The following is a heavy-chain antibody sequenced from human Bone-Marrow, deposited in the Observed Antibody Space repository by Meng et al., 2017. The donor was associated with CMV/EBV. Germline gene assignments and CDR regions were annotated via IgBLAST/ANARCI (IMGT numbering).Heavy chain of an antibody. Sequence: GGSLRLSCAASGFTFSSYGMHWVRQAPGKGLEWVAVIWYDGSNKYYADSVKGRFTISRDNPKNTLYLQMNSLRAEDTAVYYCAKVRGNSPYYYGKDVWGQGTTVTVYS. J-gene: IGHJ6*02. D-gene: IGHD4-23*01. V-gene: IGHV3-33*06. CDR3: AKVRGNSPYYYGKDV. CDR2: IWYDGSNK. CDR1: GFTFSSYG.